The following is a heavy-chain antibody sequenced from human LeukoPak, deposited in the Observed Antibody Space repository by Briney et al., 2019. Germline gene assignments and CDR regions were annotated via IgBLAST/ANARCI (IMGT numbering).Heavy chain of an antibody. CDR1: GFTFSNYG. D-gene: IGHD4/OR15-4a*01. V-gene: IGHV3-15*01. J-gene: IGHJ3*02. CDR2: IKSKTDGGTT. Sequence: PGGSLRLSCAASGFTFSNYGMHWVRQAPGKGLEWVGRIKSKTDGGTTDYAAPVKDRFTISRDDPKNTLYLQMNSLKTEDTAVYYCTTFSTAKGVIWGQGTMVTVSS. CDR3: TTFSTAKGVI.